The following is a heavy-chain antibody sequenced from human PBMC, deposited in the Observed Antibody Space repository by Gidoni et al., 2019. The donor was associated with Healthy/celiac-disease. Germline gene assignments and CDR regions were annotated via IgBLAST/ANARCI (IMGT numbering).Heavy chain of an antibody. CDR3: ASARNLNYDFWSGYTNYFDY. V-gene: IGHV1-69*01. D-gene: IGHD3-3*01. Sequence: QVPLVQSGAAVTKPGSSVKLSCTASGGTFSSYALSWVRQAPGQGLEWMGGLIPIFGTANYAQKFQGRVTITADESTSTAYMELSSLRSEDTAVYYCASARNLNYDFWSGYTNYFDYGGQGTLVTVSS. J-gene: IGHJ4*02. CDR1: GGTFSSYA. CDR2: LIPIFGTA.